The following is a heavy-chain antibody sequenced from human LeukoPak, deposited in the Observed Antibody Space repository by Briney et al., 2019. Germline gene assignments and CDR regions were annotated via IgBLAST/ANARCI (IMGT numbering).Heavy chain of an antibody. CDR2: IKRDGSEK. V-gene: IGHV3-7*04. CDR1: GFTFSTYC. D-gene: IGHD3-9*01. J-gene: IGHJ3*02. CDR3: ARGGWDFDWLKGAFDI. Sequence: PGGSLRLSCAASGFTFSTYCMSWVRQAPGKGLEWVANIKRDGSEKFQVDSVKGRFTISRDNAKNSLYLEMNSLRAEDTAVYYCARGGWDFDWLKGAFDIWGQGTMVTVSS.